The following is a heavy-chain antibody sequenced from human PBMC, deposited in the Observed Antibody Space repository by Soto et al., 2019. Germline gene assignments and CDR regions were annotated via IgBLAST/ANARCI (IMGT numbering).Heavy chain of an antibody. Sequence: SETLSLTCAVSGYSISSGYYWGWLRQPPGKGLEWIGSIYHGVSTYYNPSLNSRVTLSIDMTNNHVSLILNSVTAADTAVYYCSRLLHWVPYYYDSSPYTFEKWFDPWGQGTLVAVSS. CDR2: IYHGVST. CDR3: SRLLHWVPYYYDSSPYTFEKWFDP. V-gene: IGHV4-38-2*01. J-gene: IGHJ5*02. CDR1: GYSISSGYY. D-gene: IGHD3-22*01.